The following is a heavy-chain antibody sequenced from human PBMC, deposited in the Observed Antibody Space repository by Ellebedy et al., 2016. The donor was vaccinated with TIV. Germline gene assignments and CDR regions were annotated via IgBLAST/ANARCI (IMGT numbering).Heavy chain of an antibody. Sequence: SVKVSXKASGGTFSSYAISWVRQAPGQGLEWMGGIIPIFGTANYAQKFQGRVTITADESTSTAYMELSSLRSEDTAVYYCARDEMATPNGPDYWGQGTMVTVSS. CDR3: ARDEMATPNGPDY. CDR2: IIPIFGTA. V-gene: IGHV1-69*13. D-gene: IGHD5-24*01. CDR1: GGTFSSYA. J-gene: IGHJ3*01.